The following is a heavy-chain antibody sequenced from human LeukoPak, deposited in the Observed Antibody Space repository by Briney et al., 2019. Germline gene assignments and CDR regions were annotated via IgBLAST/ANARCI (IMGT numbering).Heavy chain of an antibody. Sequence: PGGSLRLSCAASGFTLRTYSLNWVRQAPGKGREGVSYNSKSNNIYYADSVKGRFTISRDNAKNSLYLQMNSLRAEDTAFYYCTRGVGQQLIPPDYWGQGTLVTVSS. CDR3: TRGVGQQLIPPDY. J-gene: IGHJ4*02. CDR2: NSKSNNI. CDR1: GFTLRTYS. V-gene: IGHV3-21*05. D-gene: IGHD6-13*01.